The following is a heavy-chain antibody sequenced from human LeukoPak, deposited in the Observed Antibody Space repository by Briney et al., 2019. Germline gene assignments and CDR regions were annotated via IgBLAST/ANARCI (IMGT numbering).Heavy chain of an antibody. Sequence: SETLSLTCTVSGGSISSSDSYWAWVRQPPGTGLGWIGGICFSRTTYYNPSLKSRVTMSIDTSKNHFSLKVASVTAADTAVYYCGRHFPETGRDEQPLEYWGQGSLFTVSS. V-gene: IGHV4-39*01. D-gene: IGHD3-10*01. CDR1: GGSISSSDSY. CDR2: ICFSRTT. J-gene: IGHJ4*02. CDR3: GRHFPETGRDEQPLEY.